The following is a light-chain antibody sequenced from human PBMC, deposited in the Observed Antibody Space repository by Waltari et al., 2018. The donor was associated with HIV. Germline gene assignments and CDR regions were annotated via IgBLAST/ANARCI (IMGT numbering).Light chain of an antibody. CDR3: MQTIQPPYT. Sequence: VMTQTPFSLSVILGQRASISCKPSQSLLHSEGKTYLYWYLQKSGQPPQLLIYEVSNRFSGVPARFSGSGSGADFTLKISRVELEDVGVYYCMQTIQPPYTFGQGTNLEIK. CDR1: QSLLHSEGKTY. CDR2: EVS. J-gene: IGKJ2*01. V-gene: IGKV2D-29*01.